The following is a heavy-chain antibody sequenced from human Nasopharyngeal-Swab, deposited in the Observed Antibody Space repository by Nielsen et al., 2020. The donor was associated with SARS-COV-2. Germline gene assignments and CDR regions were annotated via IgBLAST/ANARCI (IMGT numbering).Heavy chain of an antibody. J-gene: IGHJ6*02. V-gene: IGHV3-66*01. CDR3: ARATPGGDYYDSSPYGMDV. D-gene: IGHD3-22*01. CDR2: IYSGGST. Sequence: VRQAPGKGLEWVSVIYSGGSTYYADSVKGRFTISRDNSKNTPYLQMNSLRAEDTAVYYCARATPGGDYYDSSPYGMDVWGQGTTVTVSS.